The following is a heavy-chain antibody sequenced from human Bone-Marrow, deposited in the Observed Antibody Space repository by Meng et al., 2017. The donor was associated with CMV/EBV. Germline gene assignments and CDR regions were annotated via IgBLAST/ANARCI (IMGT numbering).Heavy chain of an antibody. D-gene: IGHD3-16*01. CDR3: AGSRPGGGACDY. CDR1: GASIKNYN. J-gene: IGHJ4*02. Sequence: QVQIQESGPGLVQPPXXRXLPCIVSGASIKNYNWNWVRQPAGQGLEWIGLIQVIGHTVYNPSLKSRVTVSLDASKSQFSLTLNSVTAADTATYYCAGSRPGGGACDYWGQGILVTVSS. V-gene: IGHV4-4*07. CDR2: IQVIGHT.